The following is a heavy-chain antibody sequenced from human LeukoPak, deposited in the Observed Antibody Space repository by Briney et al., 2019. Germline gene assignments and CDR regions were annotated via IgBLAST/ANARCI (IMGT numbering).Heavy chain of an antibody. Sequence: GGSLRLSCAASGFTFSSCEMNWVRQAPGKGLEWVSYISSSGSTIYYADSVKGRFTISRDNAKNSLYLQMNSLRAEDTAVYYCAELGITMIGGVWGKGTTVTISS. CDR1: GFTFSSCE. D-gene: IGHD3-10*02. V-gene: IGHV3-48*03. CDR2: ISSSGSTI. CDR3: AELGITMIGGV. J-gene: IGHJ6*04.